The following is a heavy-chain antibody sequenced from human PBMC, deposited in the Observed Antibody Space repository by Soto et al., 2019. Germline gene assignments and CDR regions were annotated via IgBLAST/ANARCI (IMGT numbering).Heavy chain of an antibody. CDR1: GGTFSSYP. J-gene: IGHJ5*02. D-gene: IGHD2-15*01. CDR2: IIPFFGAT. Sequence: QVHLVQSGAAVKKPGSSVKVSCKASGGTFSSYPINWVRQAPGQGLEWMGGIIPFFGATHSAQKFQGRLTITADESTSTTYMELSSLRSEDTAVYYCASRPVMEVAQYGNWFDPWGQGTLVTVSS. CDR3: ASRPVMEVAQYGNWFDP. V-gene: IGHV1-69*01.